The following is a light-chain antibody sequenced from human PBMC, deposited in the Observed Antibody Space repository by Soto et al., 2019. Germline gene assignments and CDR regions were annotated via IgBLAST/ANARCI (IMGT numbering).Light chain of an antibody. CDR3: TPYTTAGTLVFV. V-gene: IGLV2-14*01. CDR2: DVS. J-gene: IGLJ1*01. Sequence: QSVLAQPASVSGSPGQSITISCTRTSSDVGGYNYVSWYQQHPGKAPKVMLYDVSYRPSGVSNRFSGSKSGNTASLTISGLQAEDEADYYCTPYTTAGTLVFVFGTGTKLTVL. CDR1: SSDVGGYNY.